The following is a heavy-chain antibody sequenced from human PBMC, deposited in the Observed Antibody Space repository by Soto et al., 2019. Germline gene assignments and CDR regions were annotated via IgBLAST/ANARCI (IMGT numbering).Heavy chain of an antibody. CDR1: GGSISSYY. CDR3: ARSGRRTSRSGSYYYYMDV. J-gene: IGHJ6*03. D-gene: IGHD2-2*01. Sequence: QVQLQESGPGLVKPSETLSLTCTVSGGSISSYYWSWIRQPPGQGLEWIGYIYYSGSTNYSPSLKRRVTISVDTSKHLFSLKLSSVTAAGTAVYYWARSGRRTSRSGSYYYYMDVWGKGTTVTVSS. V-gene: IGHV4-59*08. CDR2: IYYSGST.